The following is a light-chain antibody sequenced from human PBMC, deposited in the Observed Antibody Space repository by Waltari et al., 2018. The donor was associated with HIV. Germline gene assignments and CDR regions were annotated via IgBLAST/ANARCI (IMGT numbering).Light chain of an antibody. J-gene: IGLJ3*02. CDR1: SSNIGQHA. V-gene: IGLV1-36*01. CDR3: AAWDDTLNGWV. Sequence: QSVLTQPPSVSAAPRQRVSISCSGSSSNIGQHAVNWYQQIPGTAPRLLIYYDDLVPSGVSDRFSGSKSDTSASLAISGLQSEDEADYYCAAWDDTLNGWVFGGGTKLTVL. CDR2: YDD.